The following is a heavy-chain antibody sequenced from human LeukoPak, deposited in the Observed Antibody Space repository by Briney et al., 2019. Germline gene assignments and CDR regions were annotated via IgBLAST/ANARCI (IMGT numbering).Heavy chain of an antibody. CDR2: ISGSGGGT. J-gene: IGHJ4*02. V-gene: IGHV3-23*01. D-gene: IGHD2-21*01. CDR3: AKEAPHTAVLIALPEWNYIDS. CDR1: GFTFSDYS. Sequence: PGRSLRLSCAASGFTFSDYSMSWVRQAPGKGLEWVAIISGSGGGTYYADSVKGRFTVSRDFFTSTLDLQMTSLRAEDTAVYYCAKEAPHTAVLIALPEWNYIDSWGRGILVSVSS.